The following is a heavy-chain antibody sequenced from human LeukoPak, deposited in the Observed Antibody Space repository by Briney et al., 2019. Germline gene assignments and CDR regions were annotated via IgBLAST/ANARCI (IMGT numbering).Heavy chain of an antibody. CDR3: ARERRYFDWLSLAHYDY. CDR2: INPSGGST. D-gene: IGHD3-9*01. CDR1: GYTFTSYY. V-gene: IGHV1-46*01. J-gene: IGHJ4*02. Sequence: ASVKVSCKASGYTFTSYYMHWVRQAPGQGLEGMGIINPSGGSTSYAQKFQGRVTMTRDTSTSTVYMELSSLRSEDTAVYYCARERRYFDWLSLAHYDYWGQGTLVTVSS.